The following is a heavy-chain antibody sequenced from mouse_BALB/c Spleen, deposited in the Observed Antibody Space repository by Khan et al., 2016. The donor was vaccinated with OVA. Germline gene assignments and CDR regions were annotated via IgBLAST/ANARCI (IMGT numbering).Heavy chain of an antibody. D-gene: IGHD2-2*01. CDR2: ISSGGTFT. J-gene: IGHJ4*01. CDR3: ARHEGYYGYGQGDY. CDR1: GFSFSRYS. V-gene: IGHV5-9-3*01. Sequence: EVQLVESGGGLVKPGGSLKLSCAASGFSFSRYSMSWVRQTPEKRLEWVATISSGGTFTYYSDSVKGRFTISRDNANNTLFLQMSSLRSEDTAIYYGARHEGYYGYGQGDYWGQGTSVTVSS.